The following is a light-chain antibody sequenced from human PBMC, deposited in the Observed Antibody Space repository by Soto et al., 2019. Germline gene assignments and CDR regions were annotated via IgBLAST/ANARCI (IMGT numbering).Light chain of an antibody. Sequence: EIVMTQSPATLSVSPGERATLSCRAIQSVSSSYLAWYQQKPGQAPRLLIYDASNRATGIPARFSGSGSGTDFTLTISSLEPEDFAVYYCQQRSNWPPLTFGGGTKVDI. V-gene: IGKV3D-20*02. CDR1: QSVSSSY. CDR3: QQRSNWPPLT. CDR2: DAS. J-gene: IGKJ4*01.